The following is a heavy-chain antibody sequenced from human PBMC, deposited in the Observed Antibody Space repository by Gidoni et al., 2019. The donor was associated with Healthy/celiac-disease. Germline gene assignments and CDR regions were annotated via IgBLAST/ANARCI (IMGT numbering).Heavy chain of an antibody. Sequence: DVQLVQSGAAVNTPGASLKLSCKGSGYSFTSYWIGWVRQMPGKGLEWMGITYPGDSETRYSPSVQGQVTISADKYISTAYLQWSSLKASDTAMYYCARLEGSSWYIPPLVAFDIWGQGTMVTVSS. CDR1: GYSFTSYW. D-gene: IGHD6-13*01. V-gene: IGHV5-51*01. J-gene: IGHJ3*02. CDR3: ARLEGSSWYIPPLVAFDI. CDR2: TYPGDSET.